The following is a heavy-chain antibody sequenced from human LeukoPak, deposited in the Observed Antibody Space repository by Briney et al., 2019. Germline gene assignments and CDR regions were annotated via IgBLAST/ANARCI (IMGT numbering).Heavy chain of an antibody. CDR3: ARLVHGFSDY. CDR1: GGSISSYY. J-gene: IGHJ4*02. CDR2: IYYSGST. D-gene: IGHD3-3*01. Sequence: SETLSLTCTVSGGSISSYYWSWIRQPPGKGLEWIGYIYYSGSTNYSPSLKSRVTISVDTSKNQFSLKLSSVTAADTAVYYCARLVHGFSDYWGQGTLVTVSS. V-gene: IGHV4-59*08.